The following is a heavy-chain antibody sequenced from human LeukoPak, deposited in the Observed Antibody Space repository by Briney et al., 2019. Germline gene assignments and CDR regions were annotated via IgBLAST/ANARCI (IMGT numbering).Heavy chain of an antibody. Sequence: PGGSLRLSCAASGFTFSSYSMNWVRQAPGKGLEWVSSISSSSSYIYYADSVKGRFPISRDNAKNSLYLQMNSLRAEDTAVYYCARGKACSSTSCYDFDYWGQGTLATVSS. J-gene: IGHJ4*02. D-gene: IGHD2-2*01. CDR3: ARGKACSSTSCYDFDY. CDR2: ISSSSSYI. V-gene: IGHV3-21*01. CDR1: GFTFSSYS.